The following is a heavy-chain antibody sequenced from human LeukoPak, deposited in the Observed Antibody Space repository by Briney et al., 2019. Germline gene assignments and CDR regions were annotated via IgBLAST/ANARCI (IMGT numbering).Heavy chain of an antibody. CDR3: ARESSQLRWTKDY. V-gene: IGHV3-66*02. CDR1: GFTVSSNY. J-gene: IGHJ4*02. Sequence: GGSLRLSCAASGFTVSSNYMSWVRQAPGKGLEWVSVIYSGGGTYYADSVKGRFTISRDNSKNTLYLQMNSLRAEDTVVYYCARESSQLRWTKDYWGQGTLVTVSS. D-gene: IGHD4-23*01. CDR2: IYSGGGT.